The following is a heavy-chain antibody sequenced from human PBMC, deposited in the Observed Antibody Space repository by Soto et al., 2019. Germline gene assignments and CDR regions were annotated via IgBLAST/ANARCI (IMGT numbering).Heavy chain of an antibody. J-gene: IGHJ6*02. Sequence: SVKVSCKASGGTFSSYAISWVRQAPGQGLEWMGGIIPIFGTANYAQKFQGRVTITADESTSTAYMELSSLRSEDTAVYYCARGGQTGTTYYYYYGMDVWGQGTTVTVSS. CDR3: ARGGQTGTTYYYYYGMDV. D-gene: IGHD1-7*01. CDR1: GGTFSSYA. CDR2: IIPIFGTA. V-gene: IGHV1-69*13.